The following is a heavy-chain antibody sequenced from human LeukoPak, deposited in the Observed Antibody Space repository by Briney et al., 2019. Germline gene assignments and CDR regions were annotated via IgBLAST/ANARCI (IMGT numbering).Heavy chain of an antibody. CDR2: ISSNGGST. CDR3: VKGISSRAYYGMDV. Sequence: GGSLSLSCSASGFTFSSYAMHWVRQAPGQGQEYVSAISSNGGSTYYADSVKGRFTISRDNSKNTLYLQMSSLRAEDTAVYYCVKGISSRAYYGMDVWGQGTTVTVSS. D-gene: IGHD6-6*01. CDR1: GFTFSSYA. V-gene: IGHV3-64D*09. J-gene: IGHJ6*02.